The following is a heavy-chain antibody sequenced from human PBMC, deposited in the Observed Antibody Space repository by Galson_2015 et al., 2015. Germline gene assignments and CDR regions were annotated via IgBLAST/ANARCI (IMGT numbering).Heavy chain of an antibody. CDR1: GFTFSNYG. J-gene: IGHJ4*02. CDR3: AKDLTRYCSGGSCDNFDY. V-gene: IGHV3-30*18. Sequence: SLRLSCAASGFTFSNYGMHWVRQAPGKGLEWVAVLSYDGSNKYYADSVKGRFTIPRDNSKNTLYLQMNSLRPEDTAVYYCAKDLTRYCSGGSCDNFDYWGQGTLVTVSS. CDR2: LSYDGSNK. D-gene: IGHD2-15*01.